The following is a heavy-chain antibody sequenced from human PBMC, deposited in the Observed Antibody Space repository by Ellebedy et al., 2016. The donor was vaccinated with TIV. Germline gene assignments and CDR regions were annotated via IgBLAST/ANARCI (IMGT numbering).Heavy chain of an antibody. CDR1: GFTFSSYW. Sequence: GGSLRLXCAASGFTFSSYWMSWVRQAPGKGLEWVANIKQDGSEKYYVDSVKGRFTISRDNAKNSLYLQMNSLRAEDTAVYYCARGYGSSWPYYYYYYGMDVWGQGTTVTVSS. J-gene: IGHJ6*02. CDR3: ARGYGSSWPYYYYYYGMDV. CDR2: IKQDGSEK. V-gene: IGHV3-7*03. D-gene: IGHD6-13*01.